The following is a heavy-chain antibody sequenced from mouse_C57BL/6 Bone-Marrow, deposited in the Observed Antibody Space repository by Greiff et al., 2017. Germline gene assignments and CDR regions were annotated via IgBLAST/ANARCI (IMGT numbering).Heavy chain of an antibody. Sequence: QVQLQQSGAELVRPGASVKLSCKASGYTFTDYYINWVKQRPGQGLEWIARIYPGSGNTYYNEKFKGKATLTAEKSSSTAYMQLSSLTSEDSAVYFCARHYYGSSPFDYWGQGTTLTVSS. V-gene: IGHV1-76*01. CDR2: IYPGSGNT. CDR3: ARHYYGSSPFDY. CDR1: GYTFTDYY. J-gene: IGHJ2*01. D-gene: IGHD1-1*01.